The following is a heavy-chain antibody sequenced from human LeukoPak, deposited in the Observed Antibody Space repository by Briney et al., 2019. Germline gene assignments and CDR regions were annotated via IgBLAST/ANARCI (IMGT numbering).Heavy chain of an antibody. J-gene: IGHJ4*02. CDR2: ISSSSSYI. Sequence: GGSLRLSCAASGFTFSSYSMNWVRQAPGKGLEWVSSISSSSSYIYYADSVKGRFTISRDNAKNSLYLQMNSLRAEDTAVYYCARDLGVEDTAMVNFDYWGQGTLVTVSS. CDR1: GFTFSSYS. D-gene: IGHD5-18*01. CDR3: ARDLGVEDTAMVNFDY. V-gene: IGHV3-21*01.